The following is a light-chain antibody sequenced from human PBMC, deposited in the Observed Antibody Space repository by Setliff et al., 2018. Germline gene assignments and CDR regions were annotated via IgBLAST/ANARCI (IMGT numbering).Light chain of an antibody. CDR2: GAS. J-gene: IGKJ4*01. Sequence: DIQFTQSPSFLSASVGDIVTITCRASQGISNFLAWYQQKPGKAPNLLIYGASTLQSGVPPRFSGSGSGTEFTLTIINLQPEDFATYYCQKLNSYPFTFGGGT. V-gene: IGKV1-9*01. CDR1: QGISNF. CDR3: QKLNSYPFT.